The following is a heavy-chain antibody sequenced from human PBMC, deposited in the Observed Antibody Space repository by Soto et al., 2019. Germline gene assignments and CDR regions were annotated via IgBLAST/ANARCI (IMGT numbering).Heavy chain of an antibody. J-gene: IGHJ1*01. V-gene: IGHV3-30*03. CDR3: ATSAGQNYYDSSGLSAEYFQH. CDR2: ISYDGSNK. CDR1: GFTFSSYG. D-gene: IGHD3-22*01. Sequence: GGSLRLSCAASGFTFSSYGMHWVRQAPGKGLEWVAVISYDGSNKYYADSVKGRFTISRDNSKNTLYLQMNSLRAEDTAVYYCATSAGQNYYDSSGLSAEYFQHWGQATLGTVSS.